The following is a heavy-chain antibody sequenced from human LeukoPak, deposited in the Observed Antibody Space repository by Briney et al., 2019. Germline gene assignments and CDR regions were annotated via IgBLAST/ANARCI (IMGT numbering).Heavy chain of an antibody. CDR2: ISGSGGST. D-gene: IGHD2-2*01. J-gene: IGHJ4*02. V-gene: IGHV3-23*01. CDR1: PGYGFTTHW. CDR3: AKFPPDIVVVPAAFDY. Sequence: PGGSLRLSCVTSPGYGFTTHWMNWVRQAPGRGLEWVSAISGSGGSTYYADSVKGRFTISRDNSKNTLYLQMNSLRAEDTAVYYCAKFPPDIVVVPAAFDYWGQGTLVTVSS.